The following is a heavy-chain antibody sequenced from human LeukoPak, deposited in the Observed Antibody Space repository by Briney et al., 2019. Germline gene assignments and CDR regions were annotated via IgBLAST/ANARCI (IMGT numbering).Heavy chain of an antibody. Sequence: SETLSLTCTVSGGSNSSSSYYWGWIRQPPGKGLEWIGSIYYSGSTYYNPSLKSRVTISVDTSKNQFSLKLSSVTAADTAVYYCARNIRYCGGDCYQTVFDYWGQGTLVTVSS. V-gene: IGHV4-39*01. J-gene: IGHJ4*02. CDR1: GGSNSSSSYY. CDR3: ARNIRYCGGDCYQTVFDY. CDR2: IYYSGST. D-gene: IGHD2-21*01.